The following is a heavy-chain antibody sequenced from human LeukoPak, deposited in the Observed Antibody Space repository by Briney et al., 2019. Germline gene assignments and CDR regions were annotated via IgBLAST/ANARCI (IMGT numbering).Heavy chain of an antibody. CDR2: ISASGTST. J-gene: IGHJ6*03. Sequence: PGGSLRLSCAASGFTFTNYDMSWVRQAPGKGLEWVSTISASGTSTYYADSVKGRFTISRDSSKTTVYLQVNSLRAEDTAVYQCAKGGLYYNYMDVWGKGTTVTVSS. V-gene: IGHV3-23*01. CDR3: AKGGLYYNYMDV. CDR1: GFTFTNYD.